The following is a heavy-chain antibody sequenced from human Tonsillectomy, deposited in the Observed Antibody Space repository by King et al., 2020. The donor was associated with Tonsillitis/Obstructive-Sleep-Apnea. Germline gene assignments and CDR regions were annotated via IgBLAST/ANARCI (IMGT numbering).Heavy chain of an antibody. V-gene: IGHV4-59*08. D-gene: IGHD2-2*01. CDR1: GGSISSYY. J-gene: IGHJ4*02. Sequence: LQLQESGPGLVKPSETLSLTCTVSGGSISSYYWSWIRQPPGKGLEWIGYIYYSGSTNYNPSLKSRVTISVDTSKNQLSLKLSSVTAADTAVYYCASSTYCSSTSCYLDYWGQGTLVTVSS. CDR3: ASSTYCSSTSCYLDY. CDR2: IYYSGST.